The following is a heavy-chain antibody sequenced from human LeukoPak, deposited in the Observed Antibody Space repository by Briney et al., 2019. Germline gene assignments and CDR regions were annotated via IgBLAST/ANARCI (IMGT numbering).Heavy chain of an antibody. V-gene: IGHV3-73*01. CDR1: GFTFSGSA. CDR2: IRSKANSYAT. Sequence: PGGSLRLTCAASGFTFSGSAMHWVRQASGKGLEWVGRIRSKANSYATAYAASVKGRFTISRDDSKNTAYLQMNSLKTEDTAVYYCTSHNIVATIKPDYYYYMDVWGKGTTVTVSS. J-gene: IGHJ6*03. D-gene: IGHD5-12*01. CDR3: TSHNIVATIKPDYYYYMDV.